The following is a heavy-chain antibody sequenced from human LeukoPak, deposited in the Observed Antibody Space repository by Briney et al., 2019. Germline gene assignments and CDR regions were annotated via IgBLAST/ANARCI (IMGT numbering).Heavy chain of an antibody. Sequence: GGSLRLSCAASGFTFSSYGMHWVRQAPGKGLEWVAFIRYDGSNKYYADSVKGRFTISRDNSKNTLYLQMNSLRAEDTAVYYCARDRWTTAYYYGMDVWGQGTTVTVSS. J-gene: IGHJ6*02. V-gene: IGHV3-30*02. CDR1: GFTFSSYG. D-gene: IGHD3/OR15-3a*01. CDR2: IRYDGSNK. CDR3: ARDRWTTAYYYGMDV.